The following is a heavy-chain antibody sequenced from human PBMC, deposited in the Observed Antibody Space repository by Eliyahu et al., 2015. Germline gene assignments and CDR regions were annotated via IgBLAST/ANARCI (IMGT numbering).Heavy chain of an antibody. CDR1: GFTFSSYW. J-gene: IGHJ5*02. V-gene: IGHV3-74*01. D-gene: IGHD3-22*01. Sequence: EVQLVESGGGLVQPGGSLRLSCAASGFTFSSYWMHWVRQAPGKGLVWVSRINSNGSSTSYTDSVKGRFTISRDNAKNTLYLQMNSLRAEDTAVYYCTRDRIVVINSYNWFDPWGQGTLVTVSS. CDR2: INSNGSST. CDR3: TRDRIVVINSYNWFDP.